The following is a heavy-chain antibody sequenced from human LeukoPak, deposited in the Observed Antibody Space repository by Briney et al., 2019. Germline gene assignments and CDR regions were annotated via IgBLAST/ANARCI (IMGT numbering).Heavy chain of an antibody. CDR2: ITSSSSYI. CDR3: ASSYSRSEGYFQH. J-gene: IGHJ1*01. D-gene: IGHD1-26*01. CDR1: GLTFTGYS. Sequence: GGSRRLSCAASGLTFTGYSMNWVRKAPGKGLEWVSSITSSSSYIYYADSVKGRFTISRDNAKNSLYLQMNSLRAEDTAVYYCASSYSRSEGYFQHWGQGTLVTVFS. V-gene: IGHV3-21*01.